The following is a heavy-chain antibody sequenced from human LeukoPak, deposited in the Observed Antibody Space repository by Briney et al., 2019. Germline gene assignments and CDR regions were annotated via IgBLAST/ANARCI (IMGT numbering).Heavy chain of an antibody. CDR3: ARNRRRDYYFDY. V-gene: IGHV4-30-2*01. J-gene: IGHJ4*02. D-gene: IGHD3-16*02. CDR1: GGSISSGGYS. Sequence: SETLSLTCTVSGGSISSGGYSWSWIRQPPGKGLERIGYIYHSGSTYYNPSLKSRVTISVDRSKNQFSLKLSSVTAADTAVYYCARNRRRDYYFDYWGQGTLVTVSS. CDR2: IYHSGST.